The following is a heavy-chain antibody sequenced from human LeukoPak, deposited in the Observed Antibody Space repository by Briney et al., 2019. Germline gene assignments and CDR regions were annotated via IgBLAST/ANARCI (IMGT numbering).Heavy chain of an antibody. D-gene: IGHD2-15*01. CDR1: GYTFTSYD. CDR3: ARIRYCSGGSCYRIDAFDI. V-gene: IGHV1-8*01. Sequence: ASVKVSCKASGYTFTSYDINWVRQATGQGLEWMGWMNPNSGNTGYAQKFQGGVTMTRNTSISTAYMELSSLRSEDTAVYYCARIRYCSGGSCYRIDAFDIWGQGTMVTVSS. CDR2: MNPNSGNT. J-gene: IGHJ3*02.